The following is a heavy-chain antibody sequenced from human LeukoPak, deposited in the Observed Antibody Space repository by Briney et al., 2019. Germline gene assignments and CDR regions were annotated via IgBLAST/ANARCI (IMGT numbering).Heavy chain of an antibody. CDR2: ISWNSGSI. CDR1: GFTFDDYV. CDR3: AKVSTFDWGYMDV. J-gene: IGHJ6*03. Sequence: GGSLSLSCAASGFTFDDYVMHWVRQAPGKGLEWVSGISWNSGSIGYADSVKGRFTISRDNAKNSLYLQMNSLRAEDTALYYCAKVSTFDWGYMDVWGKGTTVTVSS. V-gene: IGHV3-9*01. D-gene: IGHD3-9*01.